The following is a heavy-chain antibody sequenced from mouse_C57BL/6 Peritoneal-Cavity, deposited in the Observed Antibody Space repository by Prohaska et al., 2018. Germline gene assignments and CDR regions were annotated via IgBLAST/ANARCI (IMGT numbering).Heavy chain of an antibody. J-gene: IGHJ1*03. CDR1: GFSFNTYA. CDR2: IRSKSNKYAI. V-gene: IGHV10-1*01. Sequence: EVQLVESGGGLVQPKGSLKLSCAASGFSFNTYAMNWVRQAPGKGLEWVVRIRSKSNKYAIDYADSVKDRFTISRDDSESMLYLQMNNMKTEDTGRYYRVRHENFESWRTGTTVTVSS. CDR3: VRHENFES.